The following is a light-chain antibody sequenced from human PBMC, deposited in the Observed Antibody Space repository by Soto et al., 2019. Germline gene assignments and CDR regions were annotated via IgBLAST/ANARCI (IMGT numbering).Light chain of an antibody. J-gene: IGLJ2*01. CDR1: SSTIGSNT. CDR2: SNN. Sequence: QSVLTQPPSASGTPGQRVTISCSGSSSTIGSNTLNWYQQLPGTAPKLLIYSNNQRPSGVPARFSGSKSGTSDSLAISGRQSEDEADYYCAAWDDSLKGVVFGGGTKLTVL. CDR3: AAWDDSLKGVV. V-gene: IGLV1-44*01.